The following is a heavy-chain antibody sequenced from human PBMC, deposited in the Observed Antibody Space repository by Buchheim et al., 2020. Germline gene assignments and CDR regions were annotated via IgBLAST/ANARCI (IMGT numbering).Heavy chain of an antibody. CDR2: VHYTGNT. J-gene: IGHJ2*01. D-gene: IGHD6-19*01. CDR1: GGSISTYY. CDR3: ARVSGASRWLPSYWYFDL. Sequence: QVQLQESGPGLVKPSETLSLTCTVSGGSISTYYWSWIRQPPGKGLEWIGFVHYTGNTGQNPSLKNRVSISIDRSKKQFSLKLSSVTAADTAVYYCARVSGASRWLPSYWYFDLWGRGTL. V-gene: IGHV4-59*12.